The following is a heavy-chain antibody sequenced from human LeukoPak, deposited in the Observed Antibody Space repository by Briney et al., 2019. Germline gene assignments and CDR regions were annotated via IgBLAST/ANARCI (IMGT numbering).Heavy chain of an antibody. CDR3: ARAYYYGSGSYLDY. Sequence: ASVKVSCKASGYTFTGYYMHWVRQAPGQGLEWMGWINPNSGSTNYAQKFQGRVTMTRDTSISTAYMELSRLRSDDTAVYYCARAYYYGSGSYLDYWGKGTLVTVSS. D-gene: IGHD3-10*01. V-gene: IGHV1-2*02. CDR1: GYTFTGYY. CDR2: INPNSGST. J-gene: IGHJ4*02.